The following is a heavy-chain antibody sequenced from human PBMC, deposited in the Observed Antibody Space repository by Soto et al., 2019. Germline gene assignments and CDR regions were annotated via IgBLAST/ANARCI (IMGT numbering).Heavy chain of an antibody. V-gene: IGHV4-4*07. D-gene: IGHD1-1*01. CDR3: VRDGTKTLRDWFDP. CDR1: GASISGFY. J-gene: IGHJ5*02. Sequence: PSETLSLTCTVSGASISGFYWSWIRKSAGKGLEWIGRIYATGTTNYNPSLKSRVMMSVDTSKKQFSLKLRSVTAAATAVYYCVRDGTKTLRDWFDPWGQGTSVTVSS. CDR2: IYATGTT.